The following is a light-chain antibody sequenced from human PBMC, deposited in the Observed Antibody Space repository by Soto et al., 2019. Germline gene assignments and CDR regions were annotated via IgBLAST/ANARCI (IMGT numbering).Light chain of an antibody. Sequence: DIQMTQSPSSLSASLGYRVTITCRASQGIGVYLAWFQQKPGNVPRLLIYAASTLQSGVPSRFSGSGSGTDFTLTISSLQPEDVATYYCQKYNSAPLTFGGGTKVEIK. J-gene: IGKJ4*01. CDR3: QKYNSAPLT. CDR2: AAS. CDR1: QGIGVY. V-gene: IGKV1-27*01.